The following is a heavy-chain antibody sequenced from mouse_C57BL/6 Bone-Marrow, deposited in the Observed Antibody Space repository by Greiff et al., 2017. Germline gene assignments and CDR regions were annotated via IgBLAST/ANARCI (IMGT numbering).Heavy chain of an antibody. J-gene: IGHJ2*01. CDR2: IYPGSGST. CDR3: ARGYYGKLNFDY. CDR1: GYTFTSYW. Sequence: QVQLQQPGAELVKPGASVKMSCKASGYTFTSYWITWVKQRPGQGLEWIGDIYPGSGSTNYNEKFKSKATLTVDTSSSTAYMQLRSLTSEDSAVYYCARGYYGKLNFDYWGQGTTLTVSS. D-gene: IGHD2-1*01. V-gene: IGHV1-55*01.